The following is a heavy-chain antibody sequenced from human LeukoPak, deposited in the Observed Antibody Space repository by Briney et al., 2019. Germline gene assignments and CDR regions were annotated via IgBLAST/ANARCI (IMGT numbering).Heavy chain of an antibody. CDR2: IYYSGST. CDR1: GGSISSGGYY. Sequence: SETLSLTCTVSGGSISSGGYYWSWIRQHPGKGLEWIGYIYYSGSTYYNPSLKSRVTISVDTSKKQFSLKLSSVTAADTAVYYCARTTGYYYYYMDVWGKGTTVTVSS. V-gene: IGHV4-31*03. J-gene: IGHJ6*03. D-gene: IGHD1-1*01. CDR3: ARTTGYYYYYMDV.